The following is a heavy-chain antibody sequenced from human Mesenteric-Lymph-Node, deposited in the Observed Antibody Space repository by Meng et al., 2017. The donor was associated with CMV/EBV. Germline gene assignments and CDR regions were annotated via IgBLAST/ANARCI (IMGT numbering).Heavy chain of an antibody. Sequence: QVQLVQSGAELKKPGASVKVSCKASGYSFTGYSIHWERQAPRQGLEWMGRISPNTGDTIYEENFQGRVTMTRDTSINTAYMELSSLTSDDTAVYYCGRGQQTFDPWGQGTLVTVSS. V-gene: IGHV1-2*06. CDR1: GYSFTGYS. J-gene: IGHJ5*02. CDR3: GRGQQTFDP. CDR2: ISPNTGDT. D-gene: IGHD1-1*01.